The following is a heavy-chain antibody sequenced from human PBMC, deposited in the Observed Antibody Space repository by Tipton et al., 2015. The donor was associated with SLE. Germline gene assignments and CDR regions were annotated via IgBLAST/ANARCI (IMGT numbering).Heavy chain of an antibody. D-gene: IGHD1-26*01. J-gene: IGHJ4*02. Sequence: VQLVQSGGDLVQPGGSLRLSCAASGFTVSNNYMTWVRQAPGKGLEWVSVIFSGATTQYADSVKGRFTISRDNSKNTLYLQMNSLRAEDTAVYYCARGGFSGSYWRFFDYWGQGTLVTVSS. CDR2: IFSGATT. CDR3: ARGGFSGSYWRFFDY. V-gene: IGHV3-53*04. CDR1: GFTVSNNY.